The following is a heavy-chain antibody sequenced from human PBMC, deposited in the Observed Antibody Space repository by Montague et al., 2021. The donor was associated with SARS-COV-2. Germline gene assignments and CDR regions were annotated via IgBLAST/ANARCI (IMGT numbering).Heavy chain of an antibody. V-gene: IGHV4-31*03. D-gene: IGHD3-22*01. Sequence: TLSLTCTVSGDSISSGGYYWSWIRQHPGKGLEWIGYIYYSGSTYYNPSLKSRVTISVDTSKNQFSLKLSSVTAADTAVYYCARVRISLIVVVNACDIWGQGTMVTVSS. CDR2: IYYSGST. CDR1: GDSISSGGYY. J-gene: IGHJ3*02. CDR3: ARVRISLIVVVNACDI.